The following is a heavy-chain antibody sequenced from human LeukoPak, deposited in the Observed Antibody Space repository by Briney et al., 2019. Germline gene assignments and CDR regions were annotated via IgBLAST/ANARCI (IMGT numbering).Heavy chain of an antibody. J-gene: IGHJ5*02. V-gene: IGHV4-39*07. D-gene: IGHD6-19*01. CDR2: IHYSGST. CDR1: GGSISSSSYY. CDR3: ARDGSGWYATGTGWFDP. Sequence: SETLSLTCTVSGGSISSSSYYWGWIRQPPGKGLEWIGSIHYSGSTYYNPSLKSRVTISVDTSKNQFSLKLSSVTAADTAVYYCARDGSGWYATGTGWFDPWGQGTLVTVSS.